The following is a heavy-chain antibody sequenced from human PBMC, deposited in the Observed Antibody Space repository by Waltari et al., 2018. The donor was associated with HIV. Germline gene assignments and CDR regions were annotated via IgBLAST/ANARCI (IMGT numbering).Heavy chain of an antibody. Sequence: EVQVVQSGAEVKKSGESLKISCQISGNRFSSHWIGWGRQLPGKGLEWMGIIYPGDSDSVYSPSLKGQVTISLDRAINTAYLQWSSLKASDTAMYFCARRIGDYRSAFDIWGQGTLVTV. J-gene: IGHJ3*02. CDR1: GNRFSSHW. V-gene: IGHV5-51*01. CDR2: IYPGDSDS. CDR3: ARRIGDYRSAFDI. D-gene: IGHD4-17*01.